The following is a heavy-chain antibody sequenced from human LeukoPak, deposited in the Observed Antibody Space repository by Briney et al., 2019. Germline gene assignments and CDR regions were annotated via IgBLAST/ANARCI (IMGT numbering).Heavy chain of an antibody. CDR2: INPNSGGT. CDR1: GYTFTGYY. CDR3: ARGLRGSPAFDY. Sequence: ASVKVSCKASGYTFTGYYMHWVRQAPGQGLEWMGWINPNSGGTKYAQKFQGRVTMTRDTSISTVYMELSRLRSDDTAVYYCARGLRGSPAFDYWGQGTLVTVSS. J-gene: IGHJ4*02. V-gene: IGHV1-2*02. D-gene: IGHD2-2*01.